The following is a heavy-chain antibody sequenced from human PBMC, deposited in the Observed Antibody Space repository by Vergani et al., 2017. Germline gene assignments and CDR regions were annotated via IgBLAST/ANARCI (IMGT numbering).Heavy chain of an antibody. Sequence: QVQLQESGPGLVKPSETLSLTCTVSGGSITSSSYYWGWIRQPPGKGLEWIGNIYHSGGAYYNPSLKGRVTISVDTSKNQFSLEVTSVTAADTAIYFCARTESFILRYFHWALWGQGTLVNVSS. CDR3: ARTESFILRYFHWAL. J-gene: IGHJ4*02. V-gene: IGHV4-39*01. CDR2: IYHSGGA. D-gene: IGHD3-9*01. CDR1: GGSITSSSYY.